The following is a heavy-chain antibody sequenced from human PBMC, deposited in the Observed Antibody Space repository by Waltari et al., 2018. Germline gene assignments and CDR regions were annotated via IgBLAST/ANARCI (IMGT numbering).Heavy chain of an antibody. D-gene: IGHD2-21*01. CDR1: GFTFRNYA. V-gene: IGHV3-23*04. CDR3: AKVLAYCGGDCYSLEYFQH. J-gene: IGHJ1*01. Sequence: EVQLVESGGGLVQPGGSLRISCAASGFTFRNYAMSWVRQATGTGLELVSAISGSGCSTYYADSVKGRFTISRDNSKNTLYLQMNSLRAEDTAVYYCAKVLAYCGGDCYSLEYFQHWGQGTLVTVSS. CDR2: ISGSGCST.